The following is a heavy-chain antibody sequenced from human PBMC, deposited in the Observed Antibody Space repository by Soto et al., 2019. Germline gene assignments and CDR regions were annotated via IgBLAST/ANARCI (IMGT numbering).Heavy chain of an antibody. CDR3: AKKSNRYNWNRPYYFDY. CDR1: GFTFISYA. J-gene: IGHJ4*02. D-gene: IGHD1-20*01. Sequence: PGGSLRLSCAASGFTFISYAMSWVRQAPGKGLEWVSAISGSGGSTYYADSVKGRFTISRDNSKNTLYLQMNSLRAEDTAVYYCAKKSNRYNWNRPYYFDYWGQGTLVTVSS. V-gene: IGHV3-23*01. CDR2: ISGSGGST.